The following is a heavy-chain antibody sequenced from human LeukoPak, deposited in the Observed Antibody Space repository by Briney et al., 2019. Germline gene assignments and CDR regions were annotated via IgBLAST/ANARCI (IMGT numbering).Heavy chain of an antibody. Sequence: PGGSLRLSCAASAFTFSSYDMDWVRQAPGKGLEWVSYFRDSGSTIFYADSVKGRFTISRDNAKNSQYLQMNSLRAEDTAVYYCARDLEGPGSSVWDYWGQGALVTVSS. CDR3: ARDLEGPGSSVWDY. D-gene: IGHD3-10*01. CDR1: AFTFSSYD. CDR2: FRDSGSTI. V-gene: IGHV3-48*03. J-gene: IGHJ4*02.